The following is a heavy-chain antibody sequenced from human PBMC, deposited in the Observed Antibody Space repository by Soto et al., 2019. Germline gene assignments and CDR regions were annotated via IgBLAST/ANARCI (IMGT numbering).Heavy chain of an antibody. D-gene: IGHD3-22*01. CDR2: IMPVFGRP. V-gene: IGHV1-69*13. CDR1: GGTFSKNT. J-gene: IGHJ4*02. Sequence: SVKVSCKASGGTFSKNTISWVRQAPGQGLEWMGGIMPVFGRPNYAQKFQGRVTITADEYTRTAYMELSRLKSDDTDVYYCARQFDYDTSGYYYAYWGQGTQVTV. CDR3: ARQFDYDTSGYYYAY.